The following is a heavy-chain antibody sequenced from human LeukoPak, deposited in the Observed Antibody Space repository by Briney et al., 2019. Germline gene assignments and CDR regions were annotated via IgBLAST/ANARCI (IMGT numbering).Heavy chain of an antibody. V-gene: IGHV3-23*01. J-gene: IGHJ4*02. D-gene: IGHD3-22*01. CDR1: GFTFDNYA. Sequence: GGSLRLSCAASGFTFDNYAMSWVRQAPGRGLEWVSAISGSGGTTFYADSVKGRFTISRDNSKNSVYLQMNSLRAEDTAVYYCANSYRYDYTGYYCFDYWGQGTLVTVSS. CDR2: ISGSGGTT. CDR3: ANSYRYDYTGYYCFDY.